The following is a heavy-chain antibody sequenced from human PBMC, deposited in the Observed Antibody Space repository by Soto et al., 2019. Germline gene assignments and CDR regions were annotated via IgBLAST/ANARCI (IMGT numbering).Heavy chain of an antibody. Sequence: QVQLVQSGAEVKKPGSSVKVSCKASGGTFSSYAISWVRQAPGQGLEWMGGIIPIFGTANYAQKFQGRVTITADESTSTAYMELSSLRSEDTAVYYCAREGATIVRGVEDYYYYYGMDVWGQGTTVTVSS. CDR2: IIPIFGTA. CDR3: AREGATIVRGVEDYYYYYGMDV. V-gene: IGHV1-69*01. J-gene: IGHJ6*02. D-gene: IGHD3-10*01. CDR1: GGTFSSYA.